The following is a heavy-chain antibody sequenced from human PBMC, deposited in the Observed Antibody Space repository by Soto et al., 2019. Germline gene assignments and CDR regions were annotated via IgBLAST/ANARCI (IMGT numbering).Heavy chain of an antibody. CDR1: GFTFSTYW. D-gene: IGHD3-16*01. Sequence: HPGGSLRLSCAASGFTFSTYWMHWVRQAPGKGLVWVSRIHSDGITTLYADSVKGRFHISRDNARSTLFLQMNGLRAEDTAVYYCARDLGGPDYWGRGTLVTVSS. CDR3: ARDLGGPDY. CDR2: IHSDGITT. J-gene: IGHJ4*02. V-gene: IGHV3-74*01.